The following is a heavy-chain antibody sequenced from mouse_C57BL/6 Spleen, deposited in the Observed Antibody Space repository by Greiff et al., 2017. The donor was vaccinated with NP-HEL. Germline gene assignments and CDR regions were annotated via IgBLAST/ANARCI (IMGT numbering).Heavy chain of an antibody. J-gene: IGHJ3*01. D-gene: IGHD2-4*01. V-gene: IGHV5-12*01. Sequence: EVKLMESGGGLVQPGGSLKLSCAASGFTFSDYYMYWVRQTPEKRLEWVAYISNGGGSTYYPDTVKGRFTISRDNAKNTLYLQMSRLKSEDTAMYYCARQSGDYPFAFWGQGTLVTVSA. CDR2: ISNGGGST. CDR1: GFTFSDYY. CDR3: ARQSGDYPFAF.